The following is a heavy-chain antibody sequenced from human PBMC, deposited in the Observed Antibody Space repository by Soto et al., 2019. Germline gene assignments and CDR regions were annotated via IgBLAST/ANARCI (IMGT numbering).Heavy chain of an antibody. J-gene: IGHJ4*02. D-gene: IGHD2-15*01. Sequence: SETLSLTCTVSGGSINTNNYYWGWVRQPPGKGLEWIGNIFYSGSTFYNPSLRSRLTISVDTSKNQFSLRLNSVTAADAAVYYCAGFVVPASRNTGFDYWGQGTLVTVSS. CDR1: GGSINTNNYY. V-gene: IGHV4-39*01. CDR3: AGFVVPASRNTGFDY. CDR2: IFYSGST.